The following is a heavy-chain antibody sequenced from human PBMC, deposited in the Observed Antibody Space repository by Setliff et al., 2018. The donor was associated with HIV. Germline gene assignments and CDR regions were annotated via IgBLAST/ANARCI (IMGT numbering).Heavy chain of an antibody. CDR3: ARDFFSGWYAGYFQY. Sequence: SCKASGYTFTGYYMHWVRQAPGQGLEWLAVLSSDGSKKYYAESVKGRSTISRDTSKNTLYLQVDSLRPNDTAVYYCARDFFSGWYAGYFQYWGQGALVTVSS. V-gene: IGHV3-30*16. CDR2: LSSDGSKK. J-gene: IGHJ1*01. CDR1: GYTFTGYY. D-gene: IGHD6-19*01.